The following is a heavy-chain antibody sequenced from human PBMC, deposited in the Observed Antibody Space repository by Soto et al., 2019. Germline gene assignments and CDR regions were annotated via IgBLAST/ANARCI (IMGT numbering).Heavy chain of an antibody. J-gene: IGHJ4*02. V-gene: IGHV4-59*08. CDR3: ARHKWRNLDYFDY. CDR1: GGSISSYY. CDR2: IYYSGST. Sequence: QVQLQESGPGLVKPSETLSLTCTVSGGSISSYYWSWIRHPPGKGLEWIGYIYYSGSTNYNPSLKGRVTISVDTSKNQFSLKLSSVTAADTAVYYCARHKWRNLDYFDYWGQGTLVTVSS. D-gene: IGHD1-1*01.